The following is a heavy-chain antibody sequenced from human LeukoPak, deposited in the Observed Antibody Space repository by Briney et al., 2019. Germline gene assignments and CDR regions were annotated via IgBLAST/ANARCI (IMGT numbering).Heavy chain of an antibody. CDR1: GFTFSNYW. J-gene: IGHJ4*02. D-gene: IGHD1-26*01. CDR3: ARDGSGSNY. CDR2: INQDGSQK. V-gene: IGHV3-7*01. Sequence: GSLRLPCAVSGFTFSNYWMNWVRQAPGKGLEWVANINQDGSQKYYVESVKGRFTISRDNAKNSLYLQMNSLRAEDTAAYYCARDGSGSNYWGQGTLVTVSS.